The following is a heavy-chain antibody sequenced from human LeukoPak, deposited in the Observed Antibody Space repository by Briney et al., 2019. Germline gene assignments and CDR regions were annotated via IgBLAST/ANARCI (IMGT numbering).Heavy chain of an antibody. CDR1: GFTFSNHW. Sequence: GGSLRLSCAASGFTFSNHWMSWVRQAPGKGLEWVASITPDGSGDYYMDSVKGRFTISRDNAETSLYLQMNSLGAEARAVYYCARLMGTVTTYDYWGQGTLVTVSS. CDR2: ITPDGSGD. J-gene: IGHJ4*02. V-gene: IGHV3-7*01. CDR3: ARLMGTVTTYDY. D-gene: IGHD1-7*01.